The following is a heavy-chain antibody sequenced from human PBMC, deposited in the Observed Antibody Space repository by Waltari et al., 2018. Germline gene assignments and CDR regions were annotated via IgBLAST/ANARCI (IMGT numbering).Heavy chain of an antibody. CDR2: INHSGST. Sequence: QVQLQQWGAGLLKPSETLSLTCAVYGGSFSGYYWSWIRQPPGKGLEWIGEINHSGSTNYNPSLKSRVTISVDTSKNQFSLKLGSVTAADTAVYYCARGHSLGYWGQGTLVTVSS. J-gene: IGHJ4*02. CDR1: GGSFSGYY. V-gene: IGHV4-34*01. D-gene: IGHD5-18*01. CDR3: ARGHSLGY.